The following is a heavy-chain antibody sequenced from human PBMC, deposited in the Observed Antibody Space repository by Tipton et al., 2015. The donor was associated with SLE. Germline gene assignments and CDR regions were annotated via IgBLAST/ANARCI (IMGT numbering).Heavy chain of an antibody. Sequence: TLSLTCTVSDGSIRSTNYYWGWIRQPPGKGLEWIGSIFYTGSTYYNPSLKSRVTISVDTSKNQFSLKLSSVTAADTAVYYCARGGLTYGYYYYMDVWGKGTTVTVSS. CDR3: ARGGLTYGYYYYMDV. V-gene: IGHV4-39*07. CDR2: IFYTGST. D-gene: IGHD2-21*02. J-gene: IGHJ6*03. CDR1: DGSIRSTNYY.